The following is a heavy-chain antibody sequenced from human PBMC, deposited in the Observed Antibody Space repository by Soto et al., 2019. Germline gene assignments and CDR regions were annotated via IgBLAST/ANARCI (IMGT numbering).Heavy chain of an antibody. D-gene: IGHD2-2*01. V-gene: IGHV3-23*01. J-gene: IGHJ4*02. Sequence: VGSLRLSCASSICTFSRYAMSCVRQSPGQWLEWVSGISGSGDRTYYADSVKARFTISRDNAKNTLYLQMRSLRVEDTALYYCAKDYEAVTAHIYGGHFEFWGQGTPVSVS. CDR3: AKDYEAVTAHIYGGHFEF. CDR2: ISGSGDRT. CDR1: ICTFSRYA.